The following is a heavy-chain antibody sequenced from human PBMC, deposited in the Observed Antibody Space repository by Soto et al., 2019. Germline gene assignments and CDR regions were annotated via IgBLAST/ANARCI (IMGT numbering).Heavy chain of an antibody. V-gene: IGHV4-39*07. CDR3: ARGLHILTGYYGRRRYYFDY. Sequence: PSETLSLTCSVSGGSISSSSYFWGWIRQPPGKGLEWIGSIYYSGSTYYNPSLKSRVTISVDRSKNQFSLKLSSVTAADTAVYYCARGLHILTGYYGRRRYYFDYWGQGTLVTVSS. J-gene: IGHJ4*02. CDR1: GGSISSSSYF. D-gene: IGHD3-9*01. CDR2: IYYSGST.